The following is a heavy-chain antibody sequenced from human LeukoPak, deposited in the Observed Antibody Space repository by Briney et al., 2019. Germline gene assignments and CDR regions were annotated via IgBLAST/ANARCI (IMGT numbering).Heavy chain of an antibody. CDR1: GFTFSDYY. D-gene: IGHD4-17*01. CDR3: ARDRDGDLYFDY. CDR2: ISSSSSYT. Sequence: GGSLRLSCAASGFTFSDYYMSWIRQAPGKGLKWVSYISSSSSYTNYADSVKGRFTISRDNAKNSLYLQMNSLRAEDTAVYYCARDRDGDLYFDYWGQGTLVTVSS. V-gene: IGHV3-11*06. J-gene: IGHJ4*02.